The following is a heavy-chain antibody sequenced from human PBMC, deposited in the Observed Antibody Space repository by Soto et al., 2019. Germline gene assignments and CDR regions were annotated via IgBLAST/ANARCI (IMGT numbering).Heavy chain of an antibody. CDR1: GYTLAELS. CDR2: FDPEDGET. D-gene: IGHD2-15*01. CDR3: APAVGSPEVAAKYYLDY. J-gene: IGHJ4*02. Sequence: ASVKLSCKVSGYTLAELSRQWVRQAQGKGLEWMGGFDPEDGETIYAQKFQGRVTMTEDNSTDTAYMELSSLRSGDTAVYYFAPAVGSPEVAAKYYLDYGGRAPRVPVS. V-gene: IGHV1-24*01.